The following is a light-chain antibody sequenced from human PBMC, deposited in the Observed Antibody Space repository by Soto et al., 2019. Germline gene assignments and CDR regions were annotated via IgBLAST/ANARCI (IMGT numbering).Light chain of an antibody. V-gene: IGKV2-30*01. Sequence: DVVMTQSPLSLPVTLGQPASISCRSSQSLVYRDGIAYLNWFHQRPGQSPRRLIYQASHRDSGXPXRXSGSGSGTDLTLKISRVEAEDVGVYCCLQGTHWPPYTFGQGTRLEIK. J-gene: IGKJ2*01. CDR3: LQGTHWPPYT. CDR2: QAS. CDR1: QSLVYRDGIAY.